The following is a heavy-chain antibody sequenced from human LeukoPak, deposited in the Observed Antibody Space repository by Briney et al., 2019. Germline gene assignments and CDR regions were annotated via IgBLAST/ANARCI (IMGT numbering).Heavy chain of an antibody. D-gene: IGHD3-16*01. CDR1: GGSIGRSSYY. CDR2: IYYSGTA. Sequence: PSETLSLTCNVSGGSIGRSSYYWVWIRQPPGKGLEWIGSIYYSGTAYNNPSLKSRVIISIDPSNNQFSLKVASVTAADTAVYFCARSGLGAGTHSFDYWGQGNVVTVSS. V-gene: IGHV4-39*01. J-gene: IGHJ4*02. CDR3: ARSGLGAGTHSFDY.